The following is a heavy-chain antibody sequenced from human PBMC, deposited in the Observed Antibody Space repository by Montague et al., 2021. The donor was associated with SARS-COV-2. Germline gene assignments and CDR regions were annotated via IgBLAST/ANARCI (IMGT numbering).Heavy chain of an antibody. V-gene: IGHV4-61*01. CDR1: GGSVISDTYF. CDR3: ARGANILSGVYNHPLEY. CDR2: IYDSDTT. D-gene: IGHD3-9*01. Sequence: SETLSLTCTVSGGSVISDTYFWSWIRQPPGKGLEWIAYIYDSDTTNNNPSFWSRVSMSSDRSKNQFSLKLTSVTPADTAVYYCARGANILSGVYNHPLEYWGQGIMVTVSS. J-gene: IGHJ4*02.